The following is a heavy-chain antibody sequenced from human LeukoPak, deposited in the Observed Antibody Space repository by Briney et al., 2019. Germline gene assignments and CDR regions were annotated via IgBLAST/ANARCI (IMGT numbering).Heavy chain of an antibody. J-gene: IGHJ4*01. V-gene: IGHV4-39*02. D-gene: IGHD1-26*01. CDR2: VYHNGHT. CDR3: ASVLQSGTYPSGSDYYFDS. CDR1: GDSINNDNYY. Sequence: PSETLSLTCYVSGDSINNDNYYWGWVRQSPGAGLEWLGSVYHNGHTIYTPSLKSRLTLSVYTSKNHFSLNLTSATAADTAVYFCASVLQSGTYPSGSDYYFDSWGRGTLVTVTS.